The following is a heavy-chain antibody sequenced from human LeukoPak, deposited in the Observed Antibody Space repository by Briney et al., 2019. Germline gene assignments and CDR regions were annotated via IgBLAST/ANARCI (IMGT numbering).Heavy chain of an antibody. Sequence: ASVKVSCKASGYTFTGYYMHWVRQAPGQGLEWMGWINPNSGGTNYAQKFQGRVTMTRDTSISTAYMELSRLRSDDTAVYYCARDSRRYCSGGSCYPAGYWGQGTRVIVSS. CDR3: ARDSRRYCSGGSCYPAGY. CDR2: INPNSGGT. CDR1: GYTFTGYY. D-gene: IGHD2-15*01. J-gene: IGHJ4*02. V-gene: IGHV1-2*02.